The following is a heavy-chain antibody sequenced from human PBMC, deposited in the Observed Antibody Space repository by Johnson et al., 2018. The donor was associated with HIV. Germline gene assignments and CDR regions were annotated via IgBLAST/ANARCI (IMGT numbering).Heavy chain of an antibody. J-gene: IGHJ3*02. Sequence: QVQLVESGGGVVQPGGSLRLSCAASGFTFSDYYMSWISQAPGKGLEWVSYISSSGSTIYYADSVKGRFTISRDNAKNSVYLQMKSLRAEDTAVYYCARDGGEWLLSTAFDIWGQGTMVTVSS. D-gene: IGHD3-3*01. CDR1: GFTFSDYY. V-gene: IGHV3-11*04. CDR2: ISSSGSTI. CDR3: ARDGGEWLLSTAFDI.